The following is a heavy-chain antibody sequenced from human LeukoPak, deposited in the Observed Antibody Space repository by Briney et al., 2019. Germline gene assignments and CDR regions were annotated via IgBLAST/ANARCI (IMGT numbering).Heavy chain of an antibody. CDR1: GGSISSGGYY. Sequence: SQTLSLTCTVSGGSISSGGYYWSWIRQHPGRGLEWIGYIYYSGSTYYNPSLKSRVTISVDTSKNQFSLKLSSVTAADTAVYYCARGGPVDTAMAHDYWGQGTLVTVSS. V-gene: IGHV4-31*03. J-gene: IGHJ4*02. CDR2: IYYSGST. D-gene: IGHD5-18*01. CDR3: ARGGPVDTAMAHDY.